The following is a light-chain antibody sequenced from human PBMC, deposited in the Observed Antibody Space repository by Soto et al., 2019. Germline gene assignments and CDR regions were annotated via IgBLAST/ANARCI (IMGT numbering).Light chain of an antibody. Sequence: VMTQSPANLSVSPGEGVTLFCRASQNVATNLAWYQLKPGQAPRLLIHASSTRAAGIPDTFSGSGSGTQFSLTISSVQSEDSAVYYCQRYYHWGLSFGGGTKVEI. CDR3: QRYYHWGLS. CDR2: ASS. J-gene: IGKJ4*01. CDR1: QNVATN. V-gene: IGKV3D-15*01.